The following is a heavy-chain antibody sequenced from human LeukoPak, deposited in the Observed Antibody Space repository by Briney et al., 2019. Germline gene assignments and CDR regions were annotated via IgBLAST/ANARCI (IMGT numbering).Heavy chain of an antibody. CDR2: ISGSGAVT. V-gene: IGHV3-23*01. CDR1: GFTFSSYA. D-gene: IGHD6-13*01. Sequence: GGSLRLSCAASGFTFSSYAMNWVRQAPGKGLEWVSAISGSGAVTHYADSVKGRFTISRDDSKNTLYLQMNSQRAEDTAVYYCARHGASSHDSWGQGTLVTVSS. CDR3: ARHGASSHDS. J-gene: IGHJ4*02.